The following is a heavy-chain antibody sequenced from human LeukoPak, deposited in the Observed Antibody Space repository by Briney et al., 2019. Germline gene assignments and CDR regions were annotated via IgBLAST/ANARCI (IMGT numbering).Heavy chain of an antibody. J-gene: IGHJ4*02. D-gene: IGHD3-10*01. CDR2: ISSSTTTI. CDR3: ARDDVGFGEWPDY. CDR1: GFTFSTYS. Sequence: GGSLRLSCAASGFTFSTYSMNGVRQAPGKGLEWISYISSSTTTIYYADSVKGRFTISRDNAQNSLYLQMTSLRDEDTAVYYCARDDVGFGEWPDYWGQGTLVTVSS. V-gene: IGHV3-48*02.